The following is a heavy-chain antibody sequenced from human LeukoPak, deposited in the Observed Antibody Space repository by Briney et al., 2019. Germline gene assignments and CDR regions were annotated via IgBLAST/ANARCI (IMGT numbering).Heavy chain of an antibody. D-gene: IGHD5-18*01. CDR3: ARDGVLHRDLYSQPHHNDY. Sequence: ASVKVSCKASGYTFTGYYMHWVRQAPGQGLEWMGWINPNSGGTNYAQKFQGRVTMTRDTSISTAYMELSRLRSDDTAVYYCARDGVLHRDLYSQPHHNDYWGQGTLVAVSS. CDR1: GYTFTGYY. J-gene: IGHJ4*02. V-gene: IGHV1-2*02. CDR2: INPNSGGT.